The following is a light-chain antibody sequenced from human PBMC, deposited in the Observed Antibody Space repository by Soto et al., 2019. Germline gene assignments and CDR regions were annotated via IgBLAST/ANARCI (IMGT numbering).Light chain of an antibody. CDR2: EGN. V-gene: IGLV2-23*03. CDR3: CSYARSGTFVL. Sequence: QSALTQPASVSGSPGQSITISCSGTSSDVATFNLVSWYQQHPGKAPRLMIYEGNKRPSGISGRFSGSKSDRTASLTISGLQPEDEASYYCCSYARSGTFVLFGGGTKVTVL. J-gene: IGLJ2*01. CDR1: SSDVATFNL.